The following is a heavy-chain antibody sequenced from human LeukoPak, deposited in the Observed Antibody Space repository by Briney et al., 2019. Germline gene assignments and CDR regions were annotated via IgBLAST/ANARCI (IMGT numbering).Heavy chain of an antibody. Sequence: PGGSLRLSCAASGFTFSSYSMHWVRQAPGKGLEWVAFIRYDASNEFYGDSVKGRFTISRDNSKNTLYLQMNSLRAEDTAVYYCAKDLYGSGSYEIRLFDYWGQGTLVTVSS. CDR1: GFTFSSYS. D-gene: IGHD3-10*01. V-gene: IGHV3-30*02. CDR3: AKDLYGSGSYEIRLFDY. J-gene: IGHJ4*02. CDR2: IRYDASNE.